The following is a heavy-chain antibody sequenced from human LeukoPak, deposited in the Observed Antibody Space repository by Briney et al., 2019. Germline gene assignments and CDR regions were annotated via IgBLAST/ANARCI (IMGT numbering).Heavy chain of an antibody. J-gene: IGHJ4*02. V-gene: IGHV3-30*02. Sequence: GGPLSLSGAAPSFTLRGYGMHGVGKAPGKGLGGVAFMRYDGRNIYYADSVKGRFTVFRDDSKNTLYLAMTSLRLEDTAVYYCANSWDSRYLSDYWGQGTLVTVSS. CDR1: SFTLRGYG. CDR3: ANSWDSRYLSDY. D-gene: IGHD1-14*01. CDR2: MRYDGRNI.